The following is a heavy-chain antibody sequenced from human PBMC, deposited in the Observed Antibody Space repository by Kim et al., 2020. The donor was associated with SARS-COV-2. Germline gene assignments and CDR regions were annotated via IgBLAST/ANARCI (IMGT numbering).Heavy chain of an antibody. J-gene: IGHJ6*02. CDR3: ASRYGYSGYDWMPGYYYYYGMDV. D-gene: IGHD5-12*01. CDR1: GGSISSYY. V-gene: IGHV4-59*01. Sequence: SETLSLTCTVSGGSISSYYWSWIRQPPGKGLEWIGYIYYSGSTNYNPSLKSRVTISVDTSKNQFSLKLSSVTAADTAVYYCASRYGYSGYDWMPGYYYYYGMDVWGQGTTVTVSS. CDR2: IYYSGST.